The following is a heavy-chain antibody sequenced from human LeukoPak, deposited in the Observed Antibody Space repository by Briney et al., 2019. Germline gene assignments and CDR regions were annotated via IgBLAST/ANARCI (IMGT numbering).Heavy chain of an antibody. Sequence: GASAKVSCKASGYTFTSYYLHWVRQAPGQGLEWMGIINPSDGSASYAQKFQGRVTMDRDTSTSTVYMELSSLRSEDTAVYYCARLLNYYDSSGYYQYYFDYWGQGTLVTVSS. J-gene: IGHJ4*02. CDR2: INPSDGSA. CDR3: ARLLNYYDSSGYYQYYFDY. D-gene: IGHD3-22*01. V-gene: IGHV1-46*01. CDR1: GYTFTSYY.